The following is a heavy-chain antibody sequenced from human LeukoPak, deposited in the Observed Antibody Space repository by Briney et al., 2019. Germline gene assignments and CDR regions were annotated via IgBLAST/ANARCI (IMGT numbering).Heavy chain of an antibody. J-gene: IGHJ4*02. Sequence: GESLKISCKGSGYSFSSYWIAWVRQMPGKGLEWMGIIYPGDSDTRYSPPFQGQVTISADKSISTAYLQWSSLKALDTAMYYCARLLGYCSGGSCYPNYWGQGTLVTVSS. D-gene: IGHD2-15*01. CDR3: ARLLGYCSGGSCYPNY. CDR1: GYSFSSYW. CDR2: IYPGDSDT. V-gene: IGHV5-51*01.